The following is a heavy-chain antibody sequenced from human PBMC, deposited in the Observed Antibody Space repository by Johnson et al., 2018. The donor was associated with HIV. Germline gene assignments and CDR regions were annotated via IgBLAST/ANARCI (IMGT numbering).Heavy chain of an antibody. D-gene: IGHD3-22*01. Sequence: QVQLVESGGGLVQPGGSLRLSCAASGFTFGDSAIHWVRQAPGKGLEWVAVLSYDGSNEYYADSVKGRFTISRDNSKNSLYLQMNSLRAEDTALYYCARGVSSGYYSNAFDVWGQGTMATVSS. V-gene: IGHV3-30-3*01. CDR2: LSYDGSNE. J-gene: IGHJ3*01. CDR1: GFTFGDSA. CDR3: ARGVSSGYYSNAFDV.